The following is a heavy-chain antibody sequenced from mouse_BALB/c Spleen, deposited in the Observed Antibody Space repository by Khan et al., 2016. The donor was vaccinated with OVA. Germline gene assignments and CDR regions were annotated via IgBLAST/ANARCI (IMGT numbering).Heavy chain of an antibody. CDR2: INTYTGDP. CDR1: GYTFRNNG. J-gene: IGHJ4*01. Sequence: QIQLVQSGPELKKPGETVKISCKASGYTFRNNGMNWVKQTPGKGLKWMGWINTYTGDPTYADDFKGRFAFSLETSADTAYLQINNLKNEDTATYFCARVGYNGTMDYWGQGTSVTVSS. CDR3: ARVGYNGTMDY. V-gene: IGHV9-3-1*01. D-gene: IGHD2-14*01.